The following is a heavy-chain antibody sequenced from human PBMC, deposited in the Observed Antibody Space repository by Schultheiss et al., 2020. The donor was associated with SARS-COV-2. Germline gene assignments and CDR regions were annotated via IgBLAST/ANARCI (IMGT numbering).Heavy chain of an antibody. J-gene: IGHJ5*02. CDR1: GFTFSSYA. CDR3: AKYGRKAVAGADDWFDP. V-gene: IGHV3-23*01. Sequence: GGSLRLSCVASGFTFSSYAMSWVRQAPGKGLEWVSAISGSGGTTYYADSVKGRFTISRDNSKNTLYLQMNSLRAEDTAVYYCAKYGRKAVAGADDWFDPWVQGTLVTVSS. D-gene: IGHD6-19*01. CDR2: ISGSGGTT.